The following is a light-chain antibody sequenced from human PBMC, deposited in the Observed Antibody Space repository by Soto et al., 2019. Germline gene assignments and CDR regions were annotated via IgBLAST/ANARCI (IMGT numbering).Light chain of an antibody. Sequence: DIQMTQSPSSLSASVGDRDTITCRASQSISSYLNWYQQKPGKAPKLLIYAASSLQSGVPSRFSGSGSGTDFTLTISSLQPEDFAAHYCQQSYSTPLTFGGGTKVEIK. CDR2: AAS. J-gene: IGKJ4*01. V-gene: IGKV1-39*01. CDR3: QQSYSTPLT. CDR1: QSISSY.